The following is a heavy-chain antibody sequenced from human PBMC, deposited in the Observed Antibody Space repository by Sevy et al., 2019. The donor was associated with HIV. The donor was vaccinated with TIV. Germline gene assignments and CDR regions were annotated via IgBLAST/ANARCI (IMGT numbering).Heavy chain of an antibody. CDR1: GGSISSGGYY. D-gene: IGHD3-9*01. CDR2: IYYSGST. CDR3: VRAWDYILTGYNTAFNS. V-gene: IGHV4-31*03. J-gene: IGHJ5*02. Sequence: SETLSLTCTVSGGSISSGGYYWSWIRQHPGKGLEWIGYIYYSGSTYYNPSLKSRVTISVDTSKNQFSLKRSSVTAADRAVDYCVRAWDYILTGYNTAFNSWGQGTLVTVSS.